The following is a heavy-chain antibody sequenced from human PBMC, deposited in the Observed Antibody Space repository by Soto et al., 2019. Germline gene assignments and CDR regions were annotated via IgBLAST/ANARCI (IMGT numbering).Heavy chain of an antibody. CDR3: ARDAYYFVSGSSYYYYYMDV. V-gene: IGHV4-31*03. CDR1: GGSVSSGGCY. CDR2: IYYSGST. J-gene: IGHJ6*03. D-gene: IGHD3-10*01. Sequence: QVQLQESGPGLVKPSQTLSLTCTVSGGSVSSGGCYWSWIRQHPGQGLEWIGYIYYSGSTHYNPSLRGRVAISVDTSKNQFSLELSSVTAADTAVYYCARDAYYFVSGSSYYYYYMDVWGKGATVTVSS.